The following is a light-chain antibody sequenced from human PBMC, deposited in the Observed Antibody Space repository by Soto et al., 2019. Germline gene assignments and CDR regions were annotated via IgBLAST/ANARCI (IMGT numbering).Light chain of an antibody. Sequence: QSVLSRPGSVCGSPGQSITISCTGTSSDFGGDNYVSWYQQHPGKAPKPMIYEVSNRPSGVSNRFSGSKSGNTASLPISGLQAEDEADYYCSSYTSIITLYVFGSGTKVTAL. CDR1: SSDFGGDNY. CDR2: EVS. J-gene: IGLJ1*01. CDR3: SSYTSIITLYV. V-gene: IGLV2-14*01.